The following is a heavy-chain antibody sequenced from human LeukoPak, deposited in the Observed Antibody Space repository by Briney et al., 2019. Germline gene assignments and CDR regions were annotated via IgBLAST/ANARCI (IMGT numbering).Heavy chain of an antibody. CDR1: EFTFSSYG. CDR3: ARDPNGDYIGTFDM. CDR2: ISGSGGST. V-gene: IGHV3-23*01. J-gene: IGHJ3*02. Sequence: PGGRLRLSCAASEFTFSSYGMSWVRQAPGKGLEWVSSISGSGGSTQYADSVQGRFAISRDNSKNTLYLQMNSLRVEDTAVYFCARDPNGDYIGTFDMWGRGTMVSVSS. D-gene: IGHD4-17*01.